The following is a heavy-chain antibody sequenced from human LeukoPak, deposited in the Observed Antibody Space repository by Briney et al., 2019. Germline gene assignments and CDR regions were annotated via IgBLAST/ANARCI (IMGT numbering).Heavy chain of an antibody. CDR2: ISSSGSTI. CDR3: AKGFTRDTAMVRVLD. V-gene: IGHV3-48*03. Sequence: GGSLRLSCAASGFTFSSYEMNWVRQAPGKGLEWVSYISSSGSTIYYADSVKGRFTISRDNSKNTLYLQMNSLRAEDTAVYYCAKGFTRDTAMVRVLDWGQGTLVTVSS. CDR1: GFTFSSYE. D-gene: IGHD5-18*01. J-gene: IGHJ4*02.